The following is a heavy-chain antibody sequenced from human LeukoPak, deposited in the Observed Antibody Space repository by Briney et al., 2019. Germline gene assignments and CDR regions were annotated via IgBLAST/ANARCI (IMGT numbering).Heavy chain of an antibody. D-gene: IGHD2-21*01. CDR3: GRLWTV. CDR1: GGSISSSSYY. Sequence: SDTLSLTCTVSGGSISSSSYYWGWIRQPPGKGLEWIGSVYYSGSPYYNPSLKSRVTISVDTSKNQVSLKLSSVTAADTAVYYCGRLWTVWGQGTMVTVSS. J-gene: IGHJ3*01. V-gene: IGHV4-39*01. CDR2: VYYSGSP.